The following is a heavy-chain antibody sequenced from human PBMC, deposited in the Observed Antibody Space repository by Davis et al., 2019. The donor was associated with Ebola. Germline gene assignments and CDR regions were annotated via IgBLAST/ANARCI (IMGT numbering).Heavy chain of an antibody. CDR3: ASGRRYYDSSGYLYYFDY. CDR2: INHSGST. Sequence: PSETLSLTCAVYGGSFSGYYWSWIRQPPGKGLEWIGEINHSGSTNYNPSLKSRVTISVDTSKNQFSLKLSSVTAADTAVYYCASGRRYYDSSGYLYYFDYWGQGTLVTVSS. CDR1: GGSFSGYY. J-gene: IGHJ4*02. V-gene: IGHV4-34*01. D-gene: IGHD3-22*01.